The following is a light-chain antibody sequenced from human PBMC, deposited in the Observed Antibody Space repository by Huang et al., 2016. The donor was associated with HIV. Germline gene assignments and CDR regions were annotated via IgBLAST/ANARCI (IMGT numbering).Light chain of an antibody. CDR3: QQYDNWLYT. CDR2: GAA. Sequence: EIVMTQSPATLSVSPGERATLSCKASQSVSSNLAWYQQKPGQAPRRLIYGAATRATGIPARFTGSESGTEFTLTISSLQSEDFAVYYCQQYDNWLYTFGQGTKLEIK. J-gene: IGKJ2*01. CDR1: QSVSSN. V-gene: IGKV3-15*01.